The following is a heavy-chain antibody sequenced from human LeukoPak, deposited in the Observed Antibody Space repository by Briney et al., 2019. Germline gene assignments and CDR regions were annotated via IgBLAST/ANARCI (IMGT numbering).Heavy chain of an antibody. Sequence: GGSLRLSCAASGFTFSSYAMSWVRQAPGKGPEWVSAISHSCGTTYYPDSAKGRFTITRDNSKNTLYLQMNSLRAEDTAVYYCALYSSGWYAPWGQGTLVTVSS. V-gene: IGHV3-23*01. CDR2: ISHSCGTT. J-gene: IGHJ5*02. D-gene: IGHD6-19*01. CDR1: GFTFSSYA. CDR3: ALYSSGWYAP.